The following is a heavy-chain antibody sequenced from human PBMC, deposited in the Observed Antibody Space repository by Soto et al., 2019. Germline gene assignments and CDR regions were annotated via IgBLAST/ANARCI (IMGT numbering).Heavy chain of an antibody. CDR1: GFTFSSYD. V-gene: IGHV3-13*01. Sequence: GGSLRLSCAASGFTFSSYDMHWVRQATGKGLEWVSAIGTAGDTYYPGSVKGRFTISRENAKNSLYLQMNSLRAEDTAVYYCARGLNLEPNLDYWGQGTLVTVSS. J-gene: IGHJ4*02. CDR3: ARGLNLEPNLDY. CDR2: IGTAGDT.